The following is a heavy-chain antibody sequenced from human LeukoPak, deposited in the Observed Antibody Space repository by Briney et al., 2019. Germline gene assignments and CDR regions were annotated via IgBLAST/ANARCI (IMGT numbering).Heavy chain of an antibody. V-gene: IGHV1-2*02. CDR2: INPNSGGT. CDR3: ARDRIAAAGKTRNWFDP. J-gene: IGHJ5*02. D-gene: IGHD6-13*01. CDR1: GYTFTGYY. Sequence: ASVKVSCKASGYTFTGYYVHWVRQAPGQGLEWMGWINPNSGGTNYAQKFQGRVTMTRDTSISTAYMELSRLRSDDTAVYYCARDRIAAAGKTRNWFDPWGQGTLVTVSS.